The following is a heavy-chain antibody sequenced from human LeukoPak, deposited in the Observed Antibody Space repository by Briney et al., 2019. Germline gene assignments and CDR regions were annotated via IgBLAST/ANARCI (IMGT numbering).Heavy chain of an antibody. CDR2: IRSKANSYAT. Sequence: PGGSLKLSCAASGFTFRGSAMHWVRQASGKGLEWVGRIRSKANSYATAYAASVKGRFTISRDDSKNTAYLQMNSLKTEDTAVYYCTRLPGYWGQGTLVTVSS. CDR1: GFTFRGSA. CDR3: TRLPGY. J-gene: IGHJ4*02. V-gene: IGHV3-73*01.